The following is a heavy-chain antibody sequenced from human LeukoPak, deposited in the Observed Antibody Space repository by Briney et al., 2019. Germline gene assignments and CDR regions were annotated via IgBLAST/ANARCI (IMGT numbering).Heavy chain of an antibody. J-gene: IGHJ6*03. CDR2: IYTSGST. CDR1: GGSISSYY. CDR3: AREEQQLVTYYYYMDV. D-gene: IGHD6-13*01. Sequence: SETLSLTCAVSGGSISSYYWSWIRQLAGKGLEWIGRIYTSGSTNYNPSLKSRVTISVDTSKNQFSLKLSSVTAADTAVYYCAREEQQLVTYYYYMDVWGKGTTVTVSS. V-gene: IGHV4-4*07.